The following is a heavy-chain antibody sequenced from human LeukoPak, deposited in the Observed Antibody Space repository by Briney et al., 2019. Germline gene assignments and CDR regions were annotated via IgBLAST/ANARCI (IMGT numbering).Heavy chain of an antibody. D-gene: IGHD2-21*01. J-gene: IGHJ4*02. CDR1: GGSISNYY. V-gene: IGHV4-34*01. CDR2: INHTGST. CDR3: ARGVVIAPQTFDY. Sequence: KPSETLSLTCTVSGGSISNYYWSWIRQPPGKGLEWIGEINHTGSTNYNTSLKSRVTLSVDTSKNQFSLKLSSVTAADTAVYYCARGVVIAPQTFDYWGQGTLVTVSS.